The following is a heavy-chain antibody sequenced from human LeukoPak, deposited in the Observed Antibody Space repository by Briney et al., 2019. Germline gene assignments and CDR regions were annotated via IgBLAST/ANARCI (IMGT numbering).Heavy chain of an antibody. CDR1: GGSFSGNY. Sequence: PSETLSLTCTVYGGSFSGNYWTWIRQPPGKGLEWIGEINHSGSTNYNPSLKSRVTISVDTSKNQFSLKLSSVTAADTAVYYCARSHSSGYEGWFDPWGQGTLVTVSS. D-gene: IGHD3-22*01. CDR2: INHSGST. V-gene: IGHV4-34*01. J-gene: IGHJ5*02. CDR3: ARSHSSGYEGWFDP.